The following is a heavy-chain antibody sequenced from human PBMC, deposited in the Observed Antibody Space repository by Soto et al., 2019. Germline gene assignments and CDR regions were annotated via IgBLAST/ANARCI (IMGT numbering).Heavy chain of an antibody. Sequence: PPHTLPLTSAISGDSVSSNSAAWNWIRQSPSRGLEWLGRTYYRSKWYNDYAVSVKSRITINPDTSKNQFSLQLNSVTPEDTAVYYCARAVPTGMRGDFDDWGQGTLVTVSS. CDR2: TYYRSKWYN. D-gene: IGHD2-2*01. CDR1: GDSVSSNSAA. CDR3: ARAVPTGMRGDFDD. V-gene: IGHV6-1*01. J-gene: IGHJ4*02.